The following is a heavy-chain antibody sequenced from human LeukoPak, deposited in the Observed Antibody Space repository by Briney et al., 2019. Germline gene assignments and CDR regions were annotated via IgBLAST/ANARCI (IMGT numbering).Heavy chain of an antibody. V-gene: IGHV4-61*02. J-gene: IGHJ4*02. D-gene: IGHD3-22*01. CDR3: ARDRLYYYDSH. CDR1: GGSISSSSYY. Sequence: SETLSLTCTVSGGSISSSSYYWSWIRQPAGKGLEWIGRIYTSGSTNYNPSLKSRVTISVDTSKNQFSLKLSSVTAADTAVYYCARDRLYYYDSHWGQGTLVTVSS. CDR2: IYTSGST.